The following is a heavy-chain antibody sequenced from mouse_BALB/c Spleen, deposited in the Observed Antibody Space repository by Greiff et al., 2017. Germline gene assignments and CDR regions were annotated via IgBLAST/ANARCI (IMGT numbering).Heavy chain of an antibody. D-gene: IGHD2-2*01. CDR3: ARWLRKAMDY. Sequence: EVHLVESGPELVKPGASVKISCKASGYTFTDYNMHWVKQSHGKSLEWIGYIYPYNGGTGYNQKFKSKATLTVDNSSSTAYMELRSLTSEDSAVYYCARWLRKAMDYWGQGTSVTVSS. V-gene: IGHV1S29*02. CDR1: GYTFTDYN. CDR2: IYPYNGGT. J-gene: IGHJ4*01.